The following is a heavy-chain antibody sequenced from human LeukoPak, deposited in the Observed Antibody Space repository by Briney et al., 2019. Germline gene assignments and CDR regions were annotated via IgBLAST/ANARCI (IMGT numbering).Heavy chain of an antibody. J-gene: IGHJ4*02. V-gene: IGHV3-74*01. Sequence: GGSLRLSCAASGFTFSSYWMHWVRQAPGKGLVWVSRINSDGSSTSYADSVKGRFTISRDNAKNTLYLQMNSLRAEDTAVYYCARAGDYDSSGYYRYYFDYWGQGTLVTVSS. CDR2: INSDGSST. CDR3: ARAGDYDSSGYYRYYFDY. CDR1: GFTFSSYW. D-gene: IGHD3-22*01.